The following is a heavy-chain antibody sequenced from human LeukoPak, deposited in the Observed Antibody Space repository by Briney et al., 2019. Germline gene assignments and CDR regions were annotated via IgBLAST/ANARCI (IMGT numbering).Heavy chain of an antibody. D-gene: IGHD6-13*01. J-gene: IGHJ2*01. CDR1: GYTFTDYY. Sequence: ASVKVSCMPSGYTFTDYYIHWVRQAPGQGLEWMGWISPQIYATKYAQSFQGRVTVTTDTSIRTVYMELTGLRFDDTAGYYCARDSSRIAGNYYFDLWGRGTLVTVSS. CDR3: ARDSSRIAGNYYFDL. V-gene: IGHV1-2*02. CDR2: ISPQIYAT.